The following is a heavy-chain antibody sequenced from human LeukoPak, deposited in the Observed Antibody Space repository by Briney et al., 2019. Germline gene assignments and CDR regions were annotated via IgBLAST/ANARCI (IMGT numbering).Heavy chain of an antibody. J-gene: IGHJ6*02. Sequence: SKTLSLTCTVSGGSISSYYWSWIRQPPGKGLEWIGYIYYSGSTNCNPSLKSRVTISVDTSKNQFSLKLSSVTAADTAVYYCARARYDFWSGYYENYYYYGMDVWGQGTTVTVSS. CDR1: GGSISSYY. D-gene: IGHD3-3*01. V-gene: IGHV4-59*01. CDR2: IYYSGST. CDR3: ARARYDFWSGYYENYYYYGMDV.